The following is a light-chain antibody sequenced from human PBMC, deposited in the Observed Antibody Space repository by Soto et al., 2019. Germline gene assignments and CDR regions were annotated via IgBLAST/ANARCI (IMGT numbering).Light chain of an antibody. V-gene: IGKV3-15*01. CDR2: GAS. Sequence: EIVMTQSPATLSVSPGERATLSCRASQSVSSNLAWYQRKPGQAPSLLIYGASTRATGIPARFSGSGSGTQFTLTISSLQSEECALYYCQQYDNWPRTFGQGTKLEIK. CDR1: QSVSSN. CDR3: QQYDNWPRT. J-gene: IGKJ2*01.